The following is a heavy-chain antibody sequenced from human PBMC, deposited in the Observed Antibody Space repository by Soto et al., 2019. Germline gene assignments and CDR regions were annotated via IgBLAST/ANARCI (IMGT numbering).Heavy chain of an antibody. CDR1: GYTFSKYW. V-gene: IGHV5-51*01. D-gene: IGHD3-10*01. CDR3: ARQGGEYNTMSDY. CDR2: IYPGDSDA. Sequence: GESLKISCKGSGYTFSKYWICWVRQTPGKGLEWMGMIYPGDSDARYSPSFEGQVTFSVDKSINTAYSQWNSLKASDTAMYYCARQGGEYNTMSDYWGQGTLVTVSS. J-gene: IGHJ4*02.